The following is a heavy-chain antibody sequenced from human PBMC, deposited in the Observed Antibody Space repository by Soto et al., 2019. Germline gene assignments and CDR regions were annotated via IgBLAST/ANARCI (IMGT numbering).Heavy chain of an antibody. Sequence: QLQLQEFGSGLVKPSQTLSLTCAVSGGSISSGGYSWSWIRQPPGKGLEWIGYIYHSGSTYYNPSLKSRVTISVDRSKNQFSLKLSSVTAADTAVYYCARDYYDSSGSYGMDVWGQGTTVTVSS. V-gene: IGHV4-30-2*01. D-gene: IGHD3-22*01. J-gene: IGHJ6*02. CDR3: ARDYYDSSGSYGMDV. CDR2: IYHSGST. CDR1: GGSISSGGYS.